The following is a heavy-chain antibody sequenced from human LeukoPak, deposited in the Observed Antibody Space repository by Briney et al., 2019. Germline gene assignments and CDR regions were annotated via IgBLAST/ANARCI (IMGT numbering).Heavy chain of an antibody. V-gene: IGHV3-74*01. J-gene: IGHJ4*02. Sequence: GGSLTLSCAASGFTFSSYWMHWVRHAPGNGLVWVSRINTDGSRTSYADSAKGRFTISRDNAKNTLYLQMNSLRAEDTAVYYCARDTWYYYDSSGYNDYWGQGTLVTVSS. D-gene: IGHD3-22*01. CDR2: INTDGSRT. CDR1: GFTFSSYW. CDR3: ARDTWYYYDSSGYNDY.